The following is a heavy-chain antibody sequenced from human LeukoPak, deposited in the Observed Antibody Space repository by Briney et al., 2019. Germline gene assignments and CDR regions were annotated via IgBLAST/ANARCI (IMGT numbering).Heavy chain of an antibody. Sequence: PSETLSLPCTVSGGSISSSSYYWGWIRQPPGKGLEWIGSIYYSGSTYYNPSLKSRVTISVDTSKNQFSLKLSSVTAADTAVYYCARHNGYCSSTSCYGGFDYWGQGTLVTVSS. CDR1: GGSISSSSYY. J-gene: IGHJ4*02. CDR3: ARHNGYCSSTSCYGGFDY. CDR2: IYYSGST. V-gene: IGHV4-39*01. D-gene: IGHD2-2*03.